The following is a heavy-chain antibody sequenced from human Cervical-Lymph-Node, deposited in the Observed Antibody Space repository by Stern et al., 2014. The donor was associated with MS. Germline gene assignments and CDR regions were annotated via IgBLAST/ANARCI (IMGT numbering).Heavy chain of an antibody. Sequence: VPLVESGGGVVQPGRSLRLSCAASEFTFRTHAIHWVRQTPGKGLEWVAVISHDGSIEYYADSGKGRFTVSRDSSKNTVYLQMNSLRPDDSAVYFCARSKLLDAFDIWGQGTMVTVSS. V-gene: IGHV3-30*03. D-gene: IGHD4-23*01. CDR1: EFTFRTHA. J-gene: IGHJ3*02. CDR2: ISHDGSIE. CDR3: ARSKLLDAFDI.